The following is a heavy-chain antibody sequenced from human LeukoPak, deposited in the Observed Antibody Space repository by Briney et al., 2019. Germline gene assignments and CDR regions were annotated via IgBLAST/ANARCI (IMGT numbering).Heavy chain of an antibody. CDR1: GYTFTNYG. J-gene: IGHJ4*02. Sequence: ASVKVSCKASGYTFTNYGIRWVRQAPGQGLEWMGWISGYNGNTKYAQKLQGRVTMTTVTSTSTAYMELRSLRSDDTAVYYCARALLGLGELTPFDYWGQGTLVTVSS. CDR3: ARALLGLGELTPFDY. D-gene: IGHD3-10*01. V-gene: IGHV1-18*01. CDR2: ISGYNGNT.